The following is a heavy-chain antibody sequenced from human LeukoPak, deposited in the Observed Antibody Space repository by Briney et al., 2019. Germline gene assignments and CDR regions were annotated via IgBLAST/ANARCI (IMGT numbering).Heavy chain of an antibody. V-gene: IGHV4-34*01. CDR1: GGSFSGYC. CDR2: INHSGST. J-gene: IGHJ4*02. D-gene: IGHD3-10*01. CDR3: ARSYGSGSYEYYFDY. Sequence: SETLSLTCAVCGGSFSGYCWSWIRQPPGKGLEWIGEINHSGSTNYNPSLKSRVTISVDTSKNQFSLKLSSVTAADTAVYYCARSYGSGSYEYYFDYWGQGSLVTVSS.